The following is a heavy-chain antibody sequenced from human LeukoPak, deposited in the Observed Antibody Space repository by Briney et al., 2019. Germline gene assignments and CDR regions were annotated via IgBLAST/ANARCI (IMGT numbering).Heavy chain of an antibody. V-gene: IGHV3-48*03. CDR3: ARGRYNWNDPTFMVV. J-gene: IGHJ6*02. Sequence: GGSLRLSCAASGFTLSNYEMNWARQAPGKGLEWLSYISSSGTTRYYADSVKGRFTISRDNAKNSLYLQMNSLRAEDTALYYCARGRYNWNDPTFMVVWGQGTTVSVSS. CDR1: GFTLSNYE. CDR2: ISSSGTTR. D-gene: IGHD1-1*01.